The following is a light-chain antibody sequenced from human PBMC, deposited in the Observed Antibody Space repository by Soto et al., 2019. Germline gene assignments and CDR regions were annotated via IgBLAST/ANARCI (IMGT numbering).Light chain of an antibody. CDR1: QGISSR. CDR3: LQDYSFPLT. CDR2: GAS. J-gene: IGKJ4*01. Sequence: DIQMTQSPSSVSASVGDRVAITCRASQGISSRLSWYQQIPGKAPELLIYGASSLQSGVPSRFSGSGSGTDFILTISSLQPEDFATYYCLQDYSFPLTFGGGTKVDIK. V-gene: IGKV1-12*01.